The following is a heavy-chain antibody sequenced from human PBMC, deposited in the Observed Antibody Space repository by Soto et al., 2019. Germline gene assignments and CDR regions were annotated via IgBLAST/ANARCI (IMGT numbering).Heavy chain of an antibody. CDR1: GFTFSSYA. Sequence: GGSLRLSCAASGFTFSSYAMSWVRQAPGKGLEWVSAISGSGGSTYYADSVKGRFTISRDNSKNTLYLQMNSLRAEGTAVYYCAKAPLIRCSGGSCYYFDYWGQGTLVTLS. V-gene: IGHV3-23*01. CDR2: ISGSGGST. D-gene: IGHD2-15*01. CDR3: AKAPLIRCSGGSCYYFDY. J-gene: IGHJ4*02.